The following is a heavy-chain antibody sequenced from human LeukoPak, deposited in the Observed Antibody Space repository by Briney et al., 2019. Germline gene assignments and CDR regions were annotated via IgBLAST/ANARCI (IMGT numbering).Heavy chain of an antibody. Sequence: SETLSLTCAVSGGSISSSNWWSWVRQPPGKGLEWIGEIYHSGSTNYNPSLKSRVTISVDKSKNQFSLKLSSVTAADTAVYYCARDPAFNDYVWGSYRWSYFDYWGQGTLVTVSS. J-gene: IGHJ4*02. V-gene: IGHV4-4*02. CDR1: GGSISSSNW. D-gene: IGHD3-16*02. CDR2: IYHSGST. CDR3: ARDPAFNDYVWGSYRWSYFDY.